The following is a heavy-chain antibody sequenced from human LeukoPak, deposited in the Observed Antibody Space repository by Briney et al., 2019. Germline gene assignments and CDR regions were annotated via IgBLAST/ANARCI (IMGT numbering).Heavy chain of an antibody. V-gene: IGHV4-39*01. CDR3: ACAAGYSYDNWFDP. CDR2: IYYSGNA. Sequence: PSETLSLTCSVSGGSISSTSYYWGWIRQPPGKGLEWIGSIYYSGNAYYNPSLKSRVTISVDTSKNQSSLKLSSLTAADTAVYYCACAAGYSYDNWFDPWGQGTLVTVSS. J-gene: IGHJ5*02. D-gene: IGHD5-18*01. CDR1: GGSISSTSYY.